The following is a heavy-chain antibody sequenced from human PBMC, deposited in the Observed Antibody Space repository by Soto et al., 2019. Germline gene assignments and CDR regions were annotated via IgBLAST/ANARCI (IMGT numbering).Heavy chain of an antibody. D-gene: IGHD6-13*01. CDR2: INHSGST. CDR1: GGSFSGYY. Sequence: PSETLSLTCAVYGGSFSGYYWSWIRQPPGKGLEWIGEINHSGSTNYNPSLKSRVTISVDTSKNQFSLKLSSVTAADTAVYYCARAALAAGSWYNWSDPWGQGTLVTVSS. V-gene: IGHV4-34*01. J-gene: IGHJ5*02. CDR3: ARAALAAGSWYNWSDP.